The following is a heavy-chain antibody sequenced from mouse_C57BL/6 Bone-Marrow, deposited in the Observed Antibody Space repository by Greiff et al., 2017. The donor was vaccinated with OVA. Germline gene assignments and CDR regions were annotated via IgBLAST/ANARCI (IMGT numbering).Heavy chain of an antibody. D-gene: IGHD6-2*01. Sequence: VKLQESGPELVKPGASVKISCKASGYAFSSSWMNWVKQRPGKGLEWIGRIYPGDGDTNYNGKFKGKATLTADKSSSTAYMQLSSLTSEDSAVYFCARKDSLYAMDYWGQGTSVTVSS. CDR2: IYPGDGDT. CDR1: GYAFSSSW. V-gene: IGHV1-82*01. CDR3: ARKDSLYAMDY. J-gene: IGHJ4*01.